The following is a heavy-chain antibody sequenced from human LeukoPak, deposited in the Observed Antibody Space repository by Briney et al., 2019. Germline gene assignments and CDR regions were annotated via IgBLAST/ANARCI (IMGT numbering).Heavy chain of an antibody. V-gene: IGHV4-34*01. CDR1: GVSVTDYD. CDR2: ISRSGRT. Sequence: SETLSLTCAVKGVSVTDYDWSWIRQPPREGAGVIGGISRSGRTNYNASLESRLTISVGTSKTEFSLRLTSVTVADTATYYCAKVSFDSRGHDAFDHWGQGTTVIVS. CDR3: AKVSFDSRGHDAFDH. D-gene: IGHD3-22*01. J-gene: IGHJ3*01.